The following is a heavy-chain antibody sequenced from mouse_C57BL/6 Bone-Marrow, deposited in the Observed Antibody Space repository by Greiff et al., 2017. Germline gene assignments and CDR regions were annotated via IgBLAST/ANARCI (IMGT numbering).Heavy chain of an antibody. V-gene: IGHV5-4*03. CDR1: GFTFSSYA. Sequence: EVKLVESGGGLVKPGGSLKLSCAASGFTFSSYAMSWVRQTPGKRLEWVATFSDGGSYTYYPDNVKGRFTMSRDKAKNNLYLRISHLKLEYTAMYDGARGITTVVAFDYWGQGTTLTVSS. CDR3: ARGITTVVAFDY. D-gene: IGHD1-1*01. CDR2: FSDGGSYT. J-gene: IGHJ2*01.